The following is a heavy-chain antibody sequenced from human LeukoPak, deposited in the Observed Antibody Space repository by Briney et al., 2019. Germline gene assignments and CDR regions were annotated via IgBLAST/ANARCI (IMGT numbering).Heavy chain of an antibody. J-gene: IGHJ4*02. CDR3: ARQTPLVVVSATGCYFDD. D-gene: IGHD2-15*01. CDR2: IYYSGST. V-gene: IGHV4-39*01. Sequence: NSSETLSLTCTVSGGSITSSSHYWGWIRQPPGKGLEWIGSIYYSGSTYYNPSLKSRVTISVDTSKKQFSLKLSSVTAADTAVYYCARQTPLVVVSATGCYFDDWGQGTPVTVSS. CDR1: GGSITSSSHY.